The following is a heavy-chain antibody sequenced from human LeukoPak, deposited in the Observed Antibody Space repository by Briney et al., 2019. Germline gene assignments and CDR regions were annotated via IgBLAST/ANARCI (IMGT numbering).Heavy chain of an antibody. D-gene: IGHD4-17*01. J-gene: IGHJ4*02. CDR2: INHSGST. V-gene: IGHV4-34*01. CDR3: ARKLGIFTVTTAFDY. Sequence: SETLSLTCAVYGGSFSGYYWSWIRQPPGKGLEWIGEINHSGSTNYNPSLKSRVTISVDTSKNQFSPKLSSVTAADTAVYYCARKLGIFTVTTAFDYWGQGTLVTVSS. CDR1: GGSFSGYY.